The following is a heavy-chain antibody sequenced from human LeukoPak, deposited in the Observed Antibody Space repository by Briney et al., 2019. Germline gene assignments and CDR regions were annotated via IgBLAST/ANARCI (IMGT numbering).Heavy chain of an antibody. J-gene: IGHJ3*02. V-gene: IGHV1-2*02. D-gene: IGHD3-22*01. CDR1: GYMFIGYY. CDR2: INPNSGGT. CDR3: ARDSSITTSRGGFDI. Sequence: GASVKVSCKASGYMFIGYYIHWVRQAPGQGLEWMGWINPNSGGTNYAQKFRGRVTMTRAPSINTAYMEVISLASDDTAVYYRARDSSITTSRGGFDIWGQGTKDTVSS.